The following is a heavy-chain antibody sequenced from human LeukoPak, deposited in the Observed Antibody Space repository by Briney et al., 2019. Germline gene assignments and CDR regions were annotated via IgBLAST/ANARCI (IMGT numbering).Heavy chain of an antibody. CDR3: ARATAGPFWSGYSTGPFDY. Sequence: GASEKVSCKASGYTFTSYGISWVRQAPGQGLEWMGWISAYNGNTNYAQKLQGRVTMTTDTSTSTAYMELRSLRSDDTAVYYCARATAGPFWSGYSTGPFDYWGQGTLVTVSS. CDR1: GYTFTSYG. J-gene: IGHJ4*02. V-gene: IGHV1-18*01. D-gene: IGHD3-3*01. CDR2: ISAYNGNT.